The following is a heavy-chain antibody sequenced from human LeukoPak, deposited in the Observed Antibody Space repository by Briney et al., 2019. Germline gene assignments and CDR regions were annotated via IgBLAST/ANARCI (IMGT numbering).Heavy chain of an antibody. CDR2: INPNSGGT. Sequence: ASVKVSCKASGYTFTGHYMHWVRQAPGQGLEWMGWINPNSGGTDYAQKLQGRVTMTRDTSISTAYMELSRLRSDDTAVYYCARDHVVVPGGYEAHYYGMDVWGQGTTVTVSS. V-gene: IGHV1-2*02. CDR1: GYTFTGHY. CDR3: ARDHVVVPGGYEAHYYGMDV. D-gene: IGHD2-2*01. J-gene: IGHJ6*02.